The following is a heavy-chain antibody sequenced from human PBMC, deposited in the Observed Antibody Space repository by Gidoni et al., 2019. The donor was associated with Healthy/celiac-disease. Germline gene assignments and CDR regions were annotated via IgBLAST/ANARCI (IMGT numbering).Heavy chain of an antibody. V-gene: IGHV4-39*07. CDR3: AREGIAAAGMGWFDP. CDR1: GGSISSSSYY. Sequence: QLQLQESGPGLVKPSETLSLTCTVSGGSISSSSYYWGWIRQPPGKGLEWIGSIYYSGSTYYNPSLKSRVTISVDTSKNQFSLKLSSVTAADTAVYYCAREGIAAAGMGWFDPWGQGTLVTASS. J-gene: IGHJ5*02. CDR2: IYYSGST. D-gene: IGHD6-13*01.